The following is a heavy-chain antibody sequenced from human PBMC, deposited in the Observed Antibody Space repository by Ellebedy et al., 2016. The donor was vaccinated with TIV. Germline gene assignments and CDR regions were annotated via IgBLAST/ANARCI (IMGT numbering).Heavy chain of an antibody. Sequence: GESLKISCVASGFIFSSYAMSWVRQAPGKGLEWVSVISGSGDSTFYADSVKGRFTISRDNFKSTLLLQMNTLTAEDTAVYYCATVSGKYYFDSWGQGTLVTVSS. D-gene: IGHD2-8*01. CDR1: GFIFSSYA. CDR3: ATVSGKYYFDS. J-gene: IGHJ4*02. CDR2: ISGSGDST. V-gene: IGHV3-23*01.